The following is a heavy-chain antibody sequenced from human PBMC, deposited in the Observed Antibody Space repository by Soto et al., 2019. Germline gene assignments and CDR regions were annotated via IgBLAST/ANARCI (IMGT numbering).Heavy chain of an antibody. J-gene: IGHJ4*02. CDR2: ISYDGSNK. CDR1: GFTFSTYA. Sequence: PGGSLRLSCAASGFTFSTYAMQWVRQAPGKGLEWVAVISYDGSNKYYADSVKGRFTISRDNSKNTLYLQMNSLRAEDTAVYYCARDRPSPYCSSTSCSSYCDYWGQGTLVTVSS. V-gene: IGHV3-30-3*01. D-gene: IGHD2-2*01. CDR3: ARDRPSPYCSSTSCSSYCDY.